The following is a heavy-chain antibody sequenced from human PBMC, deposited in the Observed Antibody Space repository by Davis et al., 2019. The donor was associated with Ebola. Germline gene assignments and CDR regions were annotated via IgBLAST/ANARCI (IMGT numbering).Heavy chain of an antibody. Sequence: PGGSLRLSCTVSGDSIRSYYLTWIRQLPGKGLEWIGYVNYNGKSDLNPSLRGRVSLSTDATWNQFSLKLTSVTAADTAVYLCARLGGYHTSWTARPFYFYMDVWGRGTSVTVSS. D-gene: IGHD3/OR15-3a*01. CDR1: GDSIRSYY. CDR2: VNYNGKS. CDR3: ARLGGYHTSWTARPFYFYMDV. J-gene: IGHJ6*03. V-gene: IGHV4-59*08.